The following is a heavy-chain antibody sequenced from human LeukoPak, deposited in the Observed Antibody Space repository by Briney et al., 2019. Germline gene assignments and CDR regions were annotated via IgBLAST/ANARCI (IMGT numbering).Heavy chain of an antibody. D-gene: IGHD3-9*01. CDR3: ARERVLRYFDWLPHDAFDI. CDR1: GGSFSGYY. Sequence: SETLSLTCAVYGGSFSGYYWSWIRQPPGKGLEWIGEINHGGSTNYNPSLKSRVTISVDTSKNQFSLKLSSVTAADTAVYYCARERVLRYFDWLPHDAFDIWGQGTMVTVSS. J-gene: IGHJ3*02. V-gene: IGHV4-34*01. CDR2: INHGGST.